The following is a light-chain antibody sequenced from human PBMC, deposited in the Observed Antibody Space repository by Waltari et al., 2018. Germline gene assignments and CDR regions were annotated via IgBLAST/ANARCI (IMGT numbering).Light chain of an antibody. Sequence: EIVLTQSPGTLSLSPGERATLSCRASQSFTRYLAWYQHRPGQAPRLLSYDASTRAAGVADRFSGSGSGTDFSLTISRLEPEDFAVYYCQHYVSLPVTFGQGTRVEIK. CDR2: DAS. CDR1: QSFTRY. J-gene: IGKJ1*01. V-gene: IGKV3-20*01. CDR3: QHYVSLPVT.